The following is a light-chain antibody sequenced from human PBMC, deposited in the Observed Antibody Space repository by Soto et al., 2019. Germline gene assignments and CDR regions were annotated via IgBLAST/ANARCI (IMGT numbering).Light chain of an antibody. CDR3: QQSYSTPPWT. CDR1: QSIVTY. J-gene: IGKJ1*01. CDR2: AAS. V-gene: IGKV1-39*01. Sequence: DIQMTQSPSSLSASVGDRVTITCRASQSIVTYLNWYLQKPGKAPKLLIYAASHLQSGVPSRFSGSGSGTDFTLTISRLQPEDFATYFCQQSYSTPPWTFGQGTKVEIK.